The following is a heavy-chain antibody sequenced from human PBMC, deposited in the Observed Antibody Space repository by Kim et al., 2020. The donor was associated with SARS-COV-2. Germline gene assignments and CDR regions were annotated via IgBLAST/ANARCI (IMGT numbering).Heavy chain of an antibody. J-gene: IGHJ4*02. Sequence: GGSLRLSCAASGFTFSSYSMNWVRQAPGKGLEWVSSISSSSSYIYYADSVKGRFTISRDNAKNSLYLQMNSLRAEDTAVYYCAREGRQGWLSAYWGQGTLVTVSS. D-gene: IGHD3-9*01. CDR3: AREGRQGWLSAY. CDR1: GFTFSSYS. CDR2: ISSSSSYI. V-gene: IGHV3-21*01.